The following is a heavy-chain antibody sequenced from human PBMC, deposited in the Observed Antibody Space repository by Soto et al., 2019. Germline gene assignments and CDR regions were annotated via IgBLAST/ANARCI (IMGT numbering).Heavy chain of an antibody. Sequence: QVQLVQSGAEVTKPGSSVKVSCKASGGTFSSYAITWVRQAPGQGLEWMGGIIPIFGTANSAQKFQGRVTITADESTSRAYMELSSLSSEDTAVYYCATVPVYDDRSSYSSYDALDIWGQGTMVTVSS. CDR1: GGTFSSYA. V-gene: IGHV1-69*01. D-gene: IGHD3-22*01. CDR2: IIPIFGTA. CDR3: ATVPVYDDRSSYSSYDALDI. J-gene: IGHJ3*02.